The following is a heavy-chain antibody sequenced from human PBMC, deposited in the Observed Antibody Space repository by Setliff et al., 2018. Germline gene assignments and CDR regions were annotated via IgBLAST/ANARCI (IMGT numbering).Heavy chain of an antibody. J-gene: IGHJ3*02. CDR3: TRDWGGVGATNAFDI. V-gene: IGHV3-74*01. CDR1: GFTFSRYW. CDR2: IHNDGTST. D-gene: IGHD1-26*01. Sequence: TGGSLRLSCEASGFTFSRYWMHWVRQAPGKGLVWVSHIHNDGTSTSYADSVKGRFTISRDNAKNTVYLEMNRLRAEDTAIYYCTRDWGGVGATNAFDIWGQGTMVTVSS.